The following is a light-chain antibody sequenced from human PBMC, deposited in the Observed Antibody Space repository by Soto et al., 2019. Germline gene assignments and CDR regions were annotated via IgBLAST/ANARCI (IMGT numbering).Light chain of an antibody. CDR2: DVS. J-gene: IGKJ1*01. CDR1: QNLGTLY. CDR3: QQDYSTPWT. V-gene: IGKV3D-7*01. Sequence: EIVLTQSPATLSLSPGERATLSCRASQNLGTLYLAWFQQKSGQAPRLLIYDVSNRATGIPARFSGSGSGTDFTLTISSLQAEDAAVYYCQQDYSTPWTFGQGTKVDIK.